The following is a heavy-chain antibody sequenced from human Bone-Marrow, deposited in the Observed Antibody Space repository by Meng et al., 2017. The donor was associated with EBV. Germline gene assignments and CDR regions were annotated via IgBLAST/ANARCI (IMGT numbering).Heavy chain of an antibody. D-gene: IGHD4-17*01. V-gene: IGHV3-53*01. CDR2: IDSGGST. CDR1: GFTVSNNF. J-gene: IGHJ4*02. Sequence: EVQVVGSGGGLIQPGGSLGLSCAASGFTVSNNFMSWVRQAPGKGLEWVSLIDSGGSTYYTDSVKGRFTISRDNSKNTLYLQMNSLRVEDTAVYYCARASNYGDPPSYWGQGTLVTVSS. CDR3: ARASNYGDPPSY.